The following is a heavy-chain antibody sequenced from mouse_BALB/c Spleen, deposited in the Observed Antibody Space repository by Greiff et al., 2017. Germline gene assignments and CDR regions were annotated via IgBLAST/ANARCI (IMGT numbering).Heavy chain of an antibody. D-gene: IGHD2-10*02. Sequence: QVQLQQSGAELVRPGASVTLSCKASGYTFTDYEMHWVKQTPVHGLEWIGAIDPETGGTAYNQKFKGKATLTADKSSSTAYMELRSLTSEDSAVYYCTRWGSYGNYGFFDYWGQGTTLTVSS. CDR1: GYTFTDYE. J-gene: IGHJ2*01. V-gene: IGHV1-15*01. CDR2: IDPETGGT. CDR3: TRWGSYGNYGFFDY.